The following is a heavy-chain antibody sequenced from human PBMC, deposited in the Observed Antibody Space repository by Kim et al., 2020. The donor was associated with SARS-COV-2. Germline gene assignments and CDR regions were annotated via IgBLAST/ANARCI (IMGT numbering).Heavy chain of an antibody. CDR3: ARVWRGGGAMDV. D-gene: IGHD2-21*01. CDR2: IYSGNT. J-gene: IGHJ6*02. V-gene: IGHV4-59*08. Sequence: SETLSLTCSVSDDSIRSFYWSWIRQPPGKGLEWIGYIYSGNTKYNPPLKSRVTISVDTSKNQVSLKLTSVTAADTAVYYCARVWRGGGAMDVWGQGTTVTVSS. CDR1: DDSIRSFY.